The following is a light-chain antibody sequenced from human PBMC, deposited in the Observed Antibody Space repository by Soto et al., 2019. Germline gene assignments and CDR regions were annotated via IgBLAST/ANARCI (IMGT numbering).Light chain of an antibody. V-gene: IGKV3-15*01. CDR2: GAS. CDR1: QSVSGN. CDR3: QQYNNWPPA. Sequence: EIVMAQSPATLSVSPGERATLSCRASQSVSGNFAWYQQKPGQAPRLLIYGASTRATGIPARFSGSGSGTEFTLTISSLQSEDFAVYYRQQYNNWPPAFGQGTKVEIK. J-gene: IGKJ1*01.